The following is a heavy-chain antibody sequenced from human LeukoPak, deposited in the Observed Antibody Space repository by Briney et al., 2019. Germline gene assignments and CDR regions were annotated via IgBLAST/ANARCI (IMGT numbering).Heavy chain of an antibody. J-gene: IGHJ5*02. Sequence: PSEPLSLTCAVSGGSFSGYYWSWIRQPPGKGLEWIGEINHSGSTNYNPSLQSRVTISVDTSKNQFSLKLSSVTAADTAVYYCARGPPPRITMVRGISWFDPWGQGTLVTVSS. V-gene: IGHV4-34*01. CDR3: ARGPPPRITMVRGISWFDP. CDR1: GGSFSGYY. CDR2: INHSGST. D-gene: IGHD3-10*01.